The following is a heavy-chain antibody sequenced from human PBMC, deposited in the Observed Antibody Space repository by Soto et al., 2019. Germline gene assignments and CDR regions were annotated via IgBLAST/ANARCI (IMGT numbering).Heavy chain of an antibody. CDR3: AKDPLYSNYLTDY. J-gene: IGHJ4*02. CDR1: GFTFSSYA. V-gene: IGHV3-23*01. CDR2: ISGSGGSA. D-gene: IGHD4-4*01. Sequence: GGSLRLSCAASGFTFSSYAMSWVRQAPGKGLEWVSAISGSGGSAYYADSVKGRFTISRDNSKNTLYLQMNSLRAEDTAVYYCAKDPLYSNYLTDYWGQGTLVTVSS.